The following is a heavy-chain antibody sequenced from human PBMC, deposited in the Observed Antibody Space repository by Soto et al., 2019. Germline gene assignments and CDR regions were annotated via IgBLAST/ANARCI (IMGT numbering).Heavy chain of an antibody. V-gene: IGHV1-58*01. Sequence: SVKVSCKASGFTFTSSAVQWVRQARGQRLERIGWIVVGSGNTNYAQKFQERVTITRDMSTSTAYMELSSLRSEDTAVYYCARVPAYYDFWSGYYPRLYYYYYYMDVWGKGTTVTVSS. CDR1: GFTFTSSA. D-gene: IGHD3-3*01. CDR3: ARVPAYYDFWSGYYPRLYYYYYYMDV. CDR2: IVVGSGNT. J-gene: IGHJ6*03.